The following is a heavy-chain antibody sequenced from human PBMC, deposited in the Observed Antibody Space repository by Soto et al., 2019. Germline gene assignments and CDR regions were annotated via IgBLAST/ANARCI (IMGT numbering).Heavy chain of an antibody. D-gene: IGHD4-17*01. CDR3: ARTTTDDAFDI. CDR1: GFTFSDHY. J-gene: IGHJ3*02. V-gene: IGHV3-72*01. Sequence: EVQLVESGGGLVQPGGSLRLSCAASGFTFSDHYMDWVRQAPGKGLEWVGLTRNKANSYTTEYAASVKGRFTISRDDSKNSLYLQMNSLKTEDSAVYYCARTTTDDAFDIWGQGTMVTVSS. CDR2: TRNKANSYTT.